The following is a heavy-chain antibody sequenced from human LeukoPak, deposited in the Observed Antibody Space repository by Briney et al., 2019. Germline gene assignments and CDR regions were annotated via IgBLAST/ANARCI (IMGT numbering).Heavy chain of an antibody. V-gene: IGHV3-9*01. CDR2: ISWNSGSI. D-gene: IGHD6-19*01. J-gene: IGHJ4*02. Sequence: GGSLRLSCAGSGFIFNNYAMHWVRQPPGKGLEWVSGISWNSGSIDYADSVKGRFTISRDNAKNSLYLQMNSLRVEDTAFYYCAKDNRRHYTSGPNPDSLHWGLGALVTVSS. CDR1: GFIFNNYA. CDR3: AKDNRRHYTSGPNPDSLH.